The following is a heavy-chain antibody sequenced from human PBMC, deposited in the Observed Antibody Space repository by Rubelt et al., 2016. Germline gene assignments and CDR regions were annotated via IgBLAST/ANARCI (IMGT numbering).Heavy chain of an antibody. Sequence: QVQLVQSGAEVKKPGASVKVSCKASGYTFTSYDINWVRQATGQGLEWMGWMIPNSGNTGYAQKFQGRVNMTRNTSISTAYMELSSLRSEDTAVYYCARMVNDFWNGYHNWFDPGGQGTLVTFSS. J-gene: IGHJ5*02. CDR3: ARMVNDFWNGYHNWFDP. CDR1: GYTFTSYD. D-gene: IGHD3-3*01. CDR2: MIPNSGNT. V-gene: IGHV1-8*01.